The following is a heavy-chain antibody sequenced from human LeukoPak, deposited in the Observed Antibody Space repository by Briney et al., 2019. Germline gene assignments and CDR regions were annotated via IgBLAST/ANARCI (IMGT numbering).Heavy chain of an antibody. CDR1: GFTFSTYS. CDR2: ISSSSSCI. V-gene: IGHV3-21*01. CDR3: ARLDRIAAAAY. J-gene: IGHJ4*02. D-gene: IGHD6-13*01. Sequence: GGSLRLSCAASGFTFSTYSMNWVRQAPGKGLEWVSSISSSSSCIYYADSVKGRFTISRDNAKNSLYLQMNSLRAEDTAVYYCARLDRIAAAAYWGQGTLVTVSS.